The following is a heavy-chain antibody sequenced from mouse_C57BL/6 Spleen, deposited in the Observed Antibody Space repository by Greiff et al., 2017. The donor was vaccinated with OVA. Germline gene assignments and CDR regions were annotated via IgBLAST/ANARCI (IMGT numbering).Heavy chain of an antibody. D-gene: IGHD1-1*01. CDR1: GYAFSSSW. CDR2: IYPGDGDT. Sequence: VQLQESGPELVKPGASVKISCKASGYAFSSSWMNWVKQRPGTGLEWIGRIYPGDGDTNYNVKFKGKATLTADKSSSTAYMQLSSLTSEDSAVYFCANHYGSSWDYWGQGTTLTVSS. V-gene: IGHV1-82*01. J-gene: IGHJ2*01. CDR3: ANHYGSSWDY.